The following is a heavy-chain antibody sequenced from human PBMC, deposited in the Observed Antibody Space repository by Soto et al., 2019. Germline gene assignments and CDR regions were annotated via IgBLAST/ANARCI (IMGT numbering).Heavy chain of an antibody. CDR3: ARSINFDWLFFDN. CDR2: IYHSGST. J-gene: IGHJ4*02. V-gene: IGHV4-4*02. Sequence: SETLSLTCAVSGGSISRSNWCSWVRQPPGKGLEWIGEIYHSGSTNYHPSLKSRVTISVDKSKNQFSLKLTSLTAADTAVNYCARSINFDWLFFDNWGQGTLVTVS. CDR1: GGSISRSNW. D-gene: IGHD3-9*01.